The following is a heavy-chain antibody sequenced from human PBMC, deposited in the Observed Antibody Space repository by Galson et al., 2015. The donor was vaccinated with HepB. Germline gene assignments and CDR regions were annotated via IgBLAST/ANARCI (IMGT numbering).Heavy chain of an antibody. CDR1: GYMFTSYG. CDR3: ARESCSSTSCYNWFDP. Sequence: SVTVSCKASGYMFTSYGITWVRQVPGQGLEWMGWISAHNGHTNYAQKFQGRVTMTTDTSTNTAYMELRSLRSDDTAVYYCARESCSSTSCYNWFDPWGQGTLVTVSS. J-gene: IGHJ5*02. D-gene: IGHD2-2*01. V-gene: IGHV1-18*01. CDR2: ISAHNGHT.